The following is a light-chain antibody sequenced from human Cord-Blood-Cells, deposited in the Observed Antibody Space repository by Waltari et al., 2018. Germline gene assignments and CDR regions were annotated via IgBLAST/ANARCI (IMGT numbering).Light chain of an antibody. CDR1: QSISSY. Sequence: DIQMTQPPSSVSASVGDRVTITCRASQSISSYLNWYQQKPGKAPKLLIYAASSLQSGVPSRFSGSGSGTDFTLTISSLQPEDFATYYCQQSYSTLVTFGPGTKVDI. CDR3: QQSYSTLVT. V-gene: IGKV1-39*01. J-gene: IGKJ3*01. CDR2: AAS.